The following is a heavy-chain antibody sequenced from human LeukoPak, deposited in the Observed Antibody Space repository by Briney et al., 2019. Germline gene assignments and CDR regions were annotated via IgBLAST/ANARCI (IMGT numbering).Heavy chain of an antibody. J-gene: IGHJ4*02. CDR2: IYYSGYT. Sequence: SETLSLSCDISGDSISSGSYYWRWIRQPPGKGLEWIVSIYYSGYTYYNPSLKSRATMSIDTSKNQFSLKLSSVTAADTAVYYCARHAASTMIVVVIPFWYFDYWGQGILVTVSS. V-gene: IGHV4-39*01. CDR1: GDSISSGSYY. D-gene: IGHD3-22*01. CDR3: ARHAASTMIVVVIPFWYFDY.